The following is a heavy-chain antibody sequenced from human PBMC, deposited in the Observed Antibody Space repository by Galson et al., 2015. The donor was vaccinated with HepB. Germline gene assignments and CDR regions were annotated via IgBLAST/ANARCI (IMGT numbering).Heavy chain of an antibody. CDR2: ISSYSSYT. V-gene: IGHV3-11*06. D-gene: IGHD3-10*01. J-gene: IGHJ4*02. CDR1: GFGFSDYY. Sequence: SLRLSCAASGFGFSDYYMSWIRQAPGKGLEWITYISSYSSYTTYADSVKGRFTISRDNAKNSLSLEMNRLRDEDTAVYYCTREYYYGSGNPSNSYFDHWGQGTLVTVSS. CDR3: TREYYYGSGNPSNSYFDH.